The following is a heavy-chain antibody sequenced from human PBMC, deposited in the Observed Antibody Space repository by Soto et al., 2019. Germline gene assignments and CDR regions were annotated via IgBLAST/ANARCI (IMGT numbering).Heavy chain of an antibody. CDR3: SKIRPRSTIYYYYGMDV. D-gene: IGHD3-10*01. J-gene: IGHJ6*02. Sequence: GGSLRLSCAASGFTFSSYGIHWVRQAPGKGLEWVAVISYEGSNKYYADSVKGRFTISRDNSKNTLFLQMNSLRAEDTAVYYCSKIRPRSTIYYYYGMDVWGQGTTVTVSS. CDR1: GFTFSSYG. V-gene: IGHV3-30*18. CDR2: ISYEGSNK.